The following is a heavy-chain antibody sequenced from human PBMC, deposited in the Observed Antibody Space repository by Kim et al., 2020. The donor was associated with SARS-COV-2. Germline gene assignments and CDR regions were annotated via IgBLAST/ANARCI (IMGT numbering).Heavy chain of an antibody. CDR2: INHSGSN. V-gene: IGHV4-34*01. Sequence: SETLSLTCAVYGGSFSGYYWSWIRQPPGKGLEWIGAINHSGSNNYNTSLKSRVTISVDTSKNQFSLKLSSVTAAETAVFYCASGTSTIFGVDYYYDGMDV. J-gene: IGHJ6*01. CDR1: GGSFSGYY. CDR3: ASGTSTIFGVDYYYDGMDV. D-gene: IGHD3-3*01.